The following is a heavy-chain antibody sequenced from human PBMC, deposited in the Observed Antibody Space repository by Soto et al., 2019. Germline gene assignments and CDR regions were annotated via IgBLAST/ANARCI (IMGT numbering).Heavy chain of an antibody. Sequence: QAQLVQSGAEVKKPGSSVKVSCKASGGTFSSHTINWVRQAPGQGLEWMGRIIPLLDIANFAQKFQGRVRITAEKSTSTAYMELSSLSSDDTAVYYCARGTRALVGEVWGQGTTVIVSS. D-gene: IGHD2-8*02. CDR2: IIPLLDIA. J-gene: IGHJ6*02. CDR1: GGTFSSHT. CDR3: ARGTRALVGEV. V-gene: IGHV1-69*02.